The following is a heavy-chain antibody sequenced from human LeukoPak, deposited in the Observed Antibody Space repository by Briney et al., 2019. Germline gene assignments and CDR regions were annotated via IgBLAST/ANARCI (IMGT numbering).Heavy chain of an antibody. J-gene: IGHJ4*02. CDR3: ARAPYRVGAIDY. V-gene: IGHV4-4*07. CDR2: IYSRGNT. Sequence: SETLSLTCTVSGGSISSYYWSWIRQPAGKGLEWIGRIYSRGNTDYNPSLKSRLTMSVDTSTNRFSLKLSSVTAADTAVYYCARAPYRVGAIDYWGQGTLVTVSS. D-gene: IGHD1-26*01. CDR1: GGSISSYY.